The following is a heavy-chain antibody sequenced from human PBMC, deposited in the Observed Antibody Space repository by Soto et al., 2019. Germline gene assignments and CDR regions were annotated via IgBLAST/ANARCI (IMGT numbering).Heavy chain of an antibody. CDR1: GGTFSSYA. D-gene: IGHD3-3*01. CDR2: IIPIFGTT. CDR3: ARDDEESRYYDFWCGYPY. J-gene: IGHJ4*02. Sequence: QVQLVQSGAEVKKPGSSLKVSCKASGGTFSSYAISWVRQAPGQGLEWMGGIIPIFGTTNYAQKFQARVTITADESTSTADMELSSLRSQDTAVYYCARDDEESRYYDFWCGYPYWGQGTLVTVSS. V-gene: IGHV1-69*01.